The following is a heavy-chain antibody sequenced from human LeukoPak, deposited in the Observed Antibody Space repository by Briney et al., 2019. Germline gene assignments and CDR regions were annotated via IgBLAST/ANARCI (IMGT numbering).Heavy chain of an antibody. CDR1: GFILSPYN. Sequence: GGSLRLSCAASGFILSPYNMNWVRQGPGKGLEWVSYISGSSSTIYYADSVKGRFTISRDNAENSVYLQMNSLRAEDTAVYYCAREMENSNYGWFDPWGQGTLVTVSS. V-gene: IGHV3-48*04. D-gene: IGHD4-11*01. J-gene: IGHJ5*02. CDR2: ISGSSSTI. CDR3: AREMENSNYGWFDP.